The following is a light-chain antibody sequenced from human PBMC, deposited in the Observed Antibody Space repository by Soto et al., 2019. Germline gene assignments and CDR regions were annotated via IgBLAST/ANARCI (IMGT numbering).Light chain of an antibody. CDR1: QSVSSSH. Sequence: EIVLTQSPGTLSLSPGERATLSCRASQSVSSSHLAWYQQKPGQAPRLLIYGAAGRATGIPDRFSGSGSGTDFTLTSSRLEPEDFAVYYGQQYGSSPLYTCGQGTKLGIK. CDR3: QQYGSSPLYT. CDR2: GAA. V-gene: IGKV3-20*01. J-gene: IGKJ2*01.